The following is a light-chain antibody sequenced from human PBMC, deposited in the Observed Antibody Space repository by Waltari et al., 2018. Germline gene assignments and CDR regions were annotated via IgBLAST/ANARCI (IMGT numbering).Light chain of an antibody. Sequence: QSALTQPAPVSGSHGQSITISCTGTSSDVGSYNLVSWYQQHPGKAPKLMIYEGSKRPSGVSNRFSGSKSGNTASLTISGLQAEDEADYYCCSYAGGSTYVFGTGTKVTVL. CDR3: CSYAGGSTYV. CDR2: EGS. J-gene: IGLJ1*01. CDR1: SSDVGSYNL. V-gene: IGLV2-23*01.